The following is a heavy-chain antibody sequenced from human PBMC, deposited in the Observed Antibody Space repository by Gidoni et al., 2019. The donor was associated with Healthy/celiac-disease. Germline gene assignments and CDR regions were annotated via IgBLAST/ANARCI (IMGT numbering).Heavy chain of an antibody. V-gene: IGHV3-20*04. J-gene: IGHJ6*02. Sequence: EVQLVESGGGVVRPGGSLSLSCAAPRCTLVVSGMSWVRQAPGKGLEWVSGINWNGGSTGYADSVKGRFTISRDNAKNSLYLQMNSLRAEDTALYYCARDRNEKTYYYYGMDVWGQGTTVTVSS. CDR3: ARDRNEKTYYYYGMDV. CDR1: RCTLVVSG. CDR2: INWNGGST.